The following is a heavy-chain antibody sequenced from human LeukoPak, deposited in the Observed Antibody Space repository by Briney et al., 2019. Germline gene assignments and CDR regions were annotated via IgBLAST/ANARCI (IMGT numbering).Heavy chain of an antibody. D-gene: IGHD1-1*01. Sequence: GGSLRLSCAASGFAFSSYTMNWVRQAPGKGLEWVSFISGSSHYIYYADSVKGRFTISRDNAQNSLYLQMNSLRAEDTAVYYCARDTGHNSAFDIWGQGTMVTVSS. CDR3: ARDTGHNSAFDI. V-gene: IGHV3-21*01. CDR1: GFAFSSYT. CDR2: ISGSSHYI. J-gene: IGHJ3*02.